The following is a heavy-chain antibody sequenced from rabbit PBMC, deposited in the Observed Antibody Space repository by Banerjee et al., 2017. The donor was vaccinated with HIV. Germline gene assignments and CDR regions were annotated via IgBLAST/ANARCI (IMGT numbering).Heavy chain of an antibody. Sequence: QEQLEESGGGLVKPEGSLTLTCTASGFDLSSNYYMCWVRQAPGKGLEWIAYIYPDYDSTDYASWVNGRFTISFDNAQNTVFLQMTSLTAADTATYFCARDLAGVIGWNFKLWGQGTLVTVS. J-gene: IGHJ4*01. CDR1: GFDLSSNY. V-gene: IGHV1S47*01. CDR2: IYPDYDST. CDR3: ARDLAGVIGWNFKL. D-gene: IGHD4-1*01.